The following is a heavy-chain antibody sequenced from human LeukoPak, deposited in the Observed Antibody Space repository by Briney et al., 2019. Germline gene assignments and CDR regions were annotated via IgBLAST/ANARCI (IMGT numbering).Heavy chain of an antibody. CDR2: INSYGSST. CDR3: AKAGGYSGYGEGPFDY. Sequence: PGGSLRLSCAASGFTFSSYWTHWVRQAPGKGPVWVSRINSYGSSTSYADSVKGRFTISRDSSKNTLYLQMNSLRAEDTAVYYCAKAGGYSGYGEGPFDYWGQGTLVTVSS. D-gene: IGHD5-12*01. CDR1: GFTFSSYW. V-gene: IGHV3-74*01. J-gene: IGHJ4*02.